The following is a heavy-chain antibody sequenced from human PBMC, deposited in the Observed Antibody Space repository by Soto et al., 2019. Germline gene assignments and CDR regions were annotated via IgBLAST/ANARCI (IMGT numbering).Heavy chain of an antibody. V-gene: IGHV4-30-2*01. CDR3: VSEGNGFDY. Sequence: QLQLQESGSGLVKPSQTLSLTCAVSGGSMSSGNYAWSWIRQPPGKGLEWIGYIYHSGTTYYNPSLKSRVTISVDRSKNQCSLKLNAVTAADTAVYYCVSEGNGFDYWGQGTLVTVSS. CDR2: IYHSGTT. CDR1: GGSMSSGNYA. J-gene: IGHJ4*02. D-gene: IGHD1-1*01.